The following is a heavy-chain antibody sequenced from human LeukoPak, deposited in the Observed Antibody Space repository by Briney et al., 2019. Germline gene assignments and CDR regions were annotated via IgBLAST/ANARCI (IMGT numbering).Heavy chain of an antibody. CDR3: AREGRYDILTAYYPLNN. D-gene: IGHD3-9*01. CDR2: IYIDGKT. Sequence: GGSLRLSCAASGFTVSSNFMSWVRLAPGKGLECVSVIYIDGKTFYAESVKGRFTISRDNSKNMLYLQMNSLRPEDTAVYYCAREGRYDILTAYYPLNNWGQGARVTVSS. CDR1: GFTVSSNF. J-gene: IGHJ4*02. V-gene: IGHV3-66*02.